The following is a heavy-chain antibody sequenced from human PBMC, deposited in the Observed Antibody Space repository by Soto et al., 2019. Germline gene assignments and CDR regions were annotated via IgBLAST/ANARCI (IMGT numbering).Heavy chain of an antibody. CDR3: ARLLDSGYCSGGSCYSGWFDP. V-gene: IGHV1-18*04. CDR2: ISAYNGNT. D-gene: IGHD2-15*01. CDR1: GYTFTSYG. Sequence: ASVKVSCKASGYTFTSYGISWVRQAPGQGLEWMGWISAYNGNTNYAQKLQGRVTMATDTSTSTAYMELRSLRSDDTAVYYCARLLDSGYCSGGSCYSGWFDPWGQGTLVTVSS. J-gene: IGHJ5*02.